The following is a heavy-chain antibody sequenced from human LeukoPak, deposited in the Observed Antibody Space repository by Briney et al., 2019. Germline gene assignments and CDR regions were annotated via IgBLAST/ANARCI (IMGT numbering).Heavy chain of an antibody. CDR3: ASPLAPYSSGWPGNY. Sequence: GGSLRLSCAASGFTFSSYAMSWVRQAPGKGLEWVSYISSSGSTIYYADSVKGRFTISRDNAKNSLYLQMNSLRAEDTAVYYCASPLAPYSSGWPGNYWGQGTLVTVSS. J-gene: IGHJ4*02. V-gene: IGHV3-48*03. CDR1: GFTFSSYA. D-gene: IGHD6-19*01. CDR2: ISSSGSTI.